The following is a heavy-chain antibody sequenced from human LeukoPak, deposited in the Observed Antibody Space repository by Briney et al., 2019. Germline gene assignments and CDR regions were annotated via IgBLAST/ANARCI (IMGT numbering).Heavy chain of an antibody. CDR2: IRSAEGGT. V-gene: IGHV3-23*01. Sequence: GGSLRLSCALSGFTLHTFTMNWVRQAPGKGLEWVATIRSAEGGTYYADSVKGRFTISRDNFENTLYLQMNYLREEDTALYYCAKACSSGWSPFDYWGQGALVTVSS. D-gene: IGHD6-19*01. J-gene: IGHJ4*02. CDR3: AKACSSGWSPFDY. CDR1: GFTLHTFT.